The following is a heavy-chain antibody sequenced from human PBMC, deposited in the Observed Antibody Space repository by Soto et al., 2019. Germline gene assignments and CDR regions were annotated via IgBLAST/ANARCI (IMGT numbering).Heavy chain of an antibody. CDR1: GFDFRDYY. J-gene: IGHJ1*01. CDR2: ISPDSSDT. CDR3: AKTARVPGY. Sequence: QVQLVESGGGLGKPGGSLRLSCAASGFDFRDYYMSWIRQAPGKGPEFLSYISPDSSDTNYAVSVKGRFTISRDNAKTLGYLQMNSLSVEDPAVYYCAKTARVPGYWGQGTLVTVSS. D-gene: IGHD1-1*01. V-gene: IGHV3-11*05.